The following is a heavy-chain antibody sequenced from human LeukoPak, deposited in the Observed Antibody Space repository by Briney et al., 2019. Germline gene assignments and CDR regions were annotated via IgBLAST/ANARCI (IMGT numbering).Heavy chain of an antibody. D-gene: IGHD2-15*01. J-gene: IGHJ1*01. V-gene: IGHV3-23*01. CDR2: ISGSGGST. Sequence: GGSLRLSCAASGFTFSSYAMSWVRQAPGKGLEWVSAISGSGGSTYYADSVKGRFTISRDNSKNTLYLQMNSLRAEDAAVYYCAKDGYCSGGSCYVAEYFQHWGQGTLVPVSS. CDR1: GFTFSSYA. CDR3: AKDGYCSGGSCYVAEYFQH.